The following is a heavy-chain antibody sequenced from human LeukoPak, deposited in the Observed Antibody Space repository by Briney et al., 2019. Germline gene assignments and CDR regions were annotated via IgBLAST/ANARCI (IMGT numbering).Heavy chain of an antibody. V-gene: IGHV3-30*03. CDR2: ISYDGSNK. CDR3: AILRGGYGGNQDAFDI. D-gene: IGHD4-23*01. Sequence: PGGSLRLSCAASGFTFSSYGMHWVRQAPGKGLEWVAVISYDGSNKYYADSVKGRFTISRDNSKNTLYLQMNSLRAEDTAVYYCAILRGGYGGNQDAFDIWGQGTMVTVSS. CDR1: GFTFSSYG. J-gene: IGHJ3*02.